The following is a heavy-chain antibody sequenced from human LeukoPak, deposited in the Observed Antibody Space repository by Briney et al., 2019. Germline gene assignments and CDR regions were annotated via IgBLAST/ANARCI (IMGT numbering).Heavy chain of an antibody. J-gene: IGHJ4*02. Sequence: GGSLRLSCAASGFSFSSTWMHWVRQAPGKGLVWVSRIKSDGISTIYADSVKGRFTISRDNAKNTLYLQMNSLRAADTAVYYCAKAKSTWISDYGDYGRFDYWGQGTLVTVSS. D-gene: IGHD4-17*01. CDR1: GFSFSSTW. CDR3: AKAKSTWISDYGDYGRFDY. V-gene: IGHV3-74*01. CDR2: IKSDGIST.